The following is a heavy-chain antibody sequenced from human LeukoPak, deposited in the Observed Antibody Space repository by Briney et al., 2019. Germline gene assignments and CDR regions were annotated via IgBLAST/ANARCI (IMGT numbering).Heavy chain of an antibody. J-gene: IGHJ6*03. CDR3: ARDFGSSGYMDV. V-gene: IGHV3-48*01. CDR2: ISSSSSTI. CDR1: GFTFSSYS. D-gene: IGHD3-22*01. Sequence: GGSLRLSCAASGFTFSSYSMNWVRQAPGKGLEWVSYISSSSSTIYYADSVKGRFTISRDNAKNSLYLQMNSLRAEDTAVYYCARDFGSSGYMDVWGKGTTVTISS.